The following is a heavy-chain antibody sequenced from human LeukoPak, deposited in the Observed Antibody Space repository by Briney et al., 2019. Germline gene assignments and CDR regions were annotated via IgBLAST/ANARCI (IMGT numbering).Heavy chain of an antibody. CDR3: AKGAGQWLVPSEYFQY. V-gene: IGHV3-30*18. CDR2: ISSDGSNK. CDR1: GFIFSSYG. Sequence: GGSLRLSCAASGFIFSSYGMHWVRQAPGKGLEWVAVISSDGSNKYYADSVKGRFIISRDNSKNTLYLQMNSLRAEDTAVYYCAKGAGQWLVPSEYFQYWGQGTLVTVSS. D-gene: IGHD6-19*01. J-gene: IGHJ1*01.